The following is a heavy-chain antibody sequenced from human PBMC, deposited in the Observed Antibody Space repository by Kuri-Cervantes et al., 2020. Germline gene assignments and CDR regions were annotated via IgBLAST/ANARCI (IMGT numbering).Heavy chain of an antibody. CDR1: GFTFSSYW. CDR2: ISSSSSYI. Sequence: GESLKISCAASGFTFSSYWMHWVRQAPGKGLEWVSSISSSSSYIYYADSVKGRFTISRDNAKNSLYLQMNSLRAEDTAVYYCAGGPYCGGDCYSGLPWGQGTLVTVSS. J-gene: IGHJ5*02. V-gene: IGHV3-21*01. CDR3: AGGPYCGGDCYSGLP. D-gene: IGHD2-21*02.